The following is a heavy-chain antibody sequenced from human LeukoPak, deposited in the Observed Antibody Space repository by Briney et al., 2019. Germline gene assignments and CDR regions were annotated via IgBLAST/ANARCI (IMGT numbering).Heavy chain of an antibody. CDR3: ARQKGLVIRGYFDY. CDR2: IYYSGST. Sequence: SETLSLTCTVSGGSIRSYYWSWIRQPPGKGLEWIGYIYYSGSTNYNPSLKSRVTISVDTYKNQFSLKLSSVTAADTAVYYCARQKGLVIRGYFDYWGQGTLVTVSS. D-gene: IGHD3/OR15-3a*01. V-gene: IGHV4-59*08. CDR1: GGSIRSYY. J-gene: IGHJ4*02.